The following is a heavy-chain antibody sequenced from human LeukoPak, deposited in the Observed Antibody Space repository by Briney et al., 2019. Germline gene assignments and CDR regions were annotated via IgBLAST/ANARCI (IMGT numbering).Heavy chain of an antibody. CDR3: ALLAVASDFDY. Sequence: GGSLRLSSAVSGFPFSVYEMNWVRQAPGKGLEWGSNIGSSGSTIYYADPVKGRFSISRDNAKSSLYLQMNSLRVEDTAVYYCALLAVASDFDYWGQGALVTVSS. CDR2: IGSSGSTI. V-gene: IGHV3-48*03. CDR1: GFPFSVYE. J-gene: IGHJ4*02. D-gene: IGHD6-19*01.